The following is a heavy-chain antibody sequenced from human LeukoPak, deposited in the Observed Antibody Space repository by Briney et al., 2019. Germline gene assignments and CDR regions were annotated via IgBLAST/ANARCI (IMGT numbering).Heavy chain of an antibody. Sequence: GGSLRLSCAASGFTFSDYSMNWVRQAPGKGLEWVSSISTSSRYIYNADSVKGRFTISRDNAKNSLYLQMNSLRAEDTAVYYCARVGYCTNGVCYTVTFDYWGQGTLVTVSS. CDR3: ARVGYCTNGVCYTVTFDY. D-gene: IGHD2-8*01. CDR1: GFTFSDYS. V-gene: IGHV3-21*01. CDR2: ISTSSRYI. J-gene: IGHJ4*02.